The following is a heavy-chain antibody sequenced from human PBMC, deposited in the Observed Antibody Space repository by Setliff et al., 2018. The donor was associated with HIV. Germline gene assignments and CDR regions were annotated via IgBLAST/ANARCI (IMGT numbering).Heavy chain of an antibody. J-gene: IGHJ4*02. CDR2: ISYSGTT. Sequence: SETLSLTCTVSRGSIKYYFWSWIRQPPGKGLECIGHISYSGTTNYNPSLESRVSISVDTSKNQFSLKLKSVTAADTAVYYCARDSDGCSYYHFAHWSQGTLVTVSS. D-gene: IGHD3-10*01. CDR1: RGSIKYYF. CDR3: ARDSDGCSYYHFAH. V-gene: IGHV4-59*01.